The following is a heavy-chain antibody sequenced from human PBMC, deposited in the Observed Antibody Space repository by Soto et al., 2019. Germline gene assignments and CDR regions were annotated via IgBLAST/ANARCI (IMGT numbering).Heavy chain of an antibody. V-gene: IGHV4-30-2*01. Sequence: QLQLQESGSGLVKPSQTLSLTCAVSGGSISSGGYSWRWIRQPPGKGLEWIGYIYHSGSTYYNPSLKSRVTISVDRSKNQFSLKLSSATAADTAVYYCAAGGGLPRYYWGQGTLVTVSS. CDR1: GGSISSGGYS. CDR2: IYHSGST. D-gene: IGHD5-12*01. CDR3: AAGGGLPRYY. J-gene: IGHJ4*02.